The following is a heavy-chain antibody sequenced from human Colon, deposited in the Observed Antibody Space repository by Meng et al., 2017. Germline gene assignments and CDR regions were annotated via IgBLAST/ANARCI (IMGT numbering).Heavy chain of an antibody. CDR2: IDHFGIS. Sequence: QVQLRPVGAGLVNPVETLSLTCAVSGGSFSGFYWSWIRQPPGKVLEWIGKIDHFGISNYNSSLKGRLTMAVDTSKKQISLTLTSVTAADTAVYYCATGLRHGDWFDPWGPGTLVTVSS. CDR3: ATGLRHGDWFDP. D-gene: IGHD4-17*01. CDR1: GGSFSGFY. J-gene: IGHJ5*02. V-gene: IGHV4-34*02.